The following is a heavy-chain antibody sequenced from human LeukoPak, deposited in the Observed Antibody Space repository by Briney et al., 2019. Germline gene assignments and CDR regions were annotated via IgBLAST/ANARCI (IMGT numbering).Heavy chain of an antibody. CDR1: GGSISSGNYY. J-gene: IGHJ6*03. CDR2: IYTSGST. CDR3: ARAGYGGNTYYYYYMDV. D-gene: IGHD4-23*01. Sequence: SETLSLTCTVSGGSISSGNYYWTWIRQPAGKGLGWIGRIYTSGSTNYSPSLKSRVTISVDTSKNQFSLKLSSVTAADTAVYYCARAGYGGNTYYYYYMDVWGKGTTVTVSS. V-gene: IGHV4-61*02.